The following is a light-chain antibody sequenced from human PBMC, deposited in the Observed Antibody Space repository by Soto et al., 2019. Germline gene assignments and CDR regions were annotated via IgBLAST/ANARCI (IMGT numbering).Light chain of an antibody. Sequence: QSVLTQPPSVSAAPGQKVTISCSGSSSNIGNNYVSWYQQLPGTAPKLLIFENNKRPSGIPDRFSASKSGTSATLAITGLQNGDADDYYCGTWDNSLSLPYVFGTGTKLTVL. CDR3: GTWDNSLSLPYV. CDR2: ENN. V-gene: IGLV1-51*02. J-gene: IGLJ1*01. CDR1: SSNIGNNY.